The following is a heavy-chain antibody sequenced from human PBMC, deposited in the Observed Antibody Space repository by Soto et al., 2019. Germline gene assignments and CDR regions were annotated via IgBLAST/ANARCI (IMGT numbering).Heavy chain of an antibody. CDR1: GGSISSGDYY. CDR2: IYYSGST. V-gene: IGHV4-30-4*01. J-gene: IGHJ4*02. Sequence: QVQLQESGPGLVKPSQTLSLTCTVSGGSISSGDYYWSWIRQPPGKGLEWIGYIYYSGSTYYNPSLKSRVTISVDTSKNQFSLKLSSVTAADTAVYYCARVLVSCSGGSCPIDYWGQGTLVTVSS. CDR3: ARVLVSCSGGSCPIDY. D-gene: IGHD2-15*01.